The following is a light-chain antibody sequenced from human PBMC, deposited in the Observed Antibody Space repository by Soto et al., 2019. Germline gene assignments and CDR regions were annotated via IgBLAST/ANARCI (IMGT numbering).Light chain of an antibody. J-gene: IGLJ2*01. CDR2: RND. CDR3: AAWDDSQTGWL. Sequence: QSVLTQPPSASGTPGQRVTISCSGSSSNIGRNYVNWYQQLPGTAPKLLIYRNDQRPSGVPDRFSGSKSGTSASLAISGLQSEDEADYYCAAWDDSQTGWLFGGGTKLTVL. V-gene: IGLV1-47*01. CDR1: SSNIGRNY.